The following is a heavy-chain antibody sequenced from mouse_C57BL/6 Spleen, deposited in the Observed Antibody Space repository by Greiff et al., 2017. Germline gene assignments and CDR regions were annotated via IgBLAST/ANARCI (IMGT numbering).Heavy chain of an antibody. J-gene: IGHJ4*01. CDR3: ASWGGGYYPYYAMDY. D-gene: IGHD2-3*01. CDR2: IGPSDSDT. Sequence: QVQLQQPGAELVMPGASVKLSCKASGYTFTSYWMHWVKQRPGQGLEWIGEIGPSDSDTNYNQKFKGKSTLTVDKSSSTAYMQLSSLTSEDSAVYYCASWGGGYYPYYAMDYWGQGTSVTVSS. CDR1: GYTFTSYW. V-gene: IGHV1-69*01.